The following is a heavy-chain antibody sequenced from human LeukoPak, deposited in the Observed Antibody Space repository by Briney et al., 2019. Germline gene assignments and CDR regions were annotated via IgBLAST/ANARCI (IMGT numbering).Heavy chain of an antibody. D-gene: IGHD2-2*01. V-gene: IGHV3-53*01. CDR3: ARGYCSSTSCPNNYYYYGMDV. CDR1: GFTVSSNY. Sequence: QPGGSLRLSCAASGFTVSSNYMSWVRQAPGKGLEWVSVIYSGGSTYYADYVKGRFTISRDNSKNTLYLQMNSLRAEDTAVYYCARGYCSSTSCPNNYYYYGMDVWGHGTTVTVSS. J-gene: IGHJ6*01. CDR2: IYSGGST.